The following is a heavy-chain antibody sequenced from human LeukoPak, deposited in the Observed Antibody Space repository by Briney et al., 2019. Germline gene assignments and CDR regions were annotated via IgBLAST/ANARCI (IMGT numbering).Heavy chain of an antibody. Sequence: SETLSLTCAVSGGSITNHWWSGIRQPPGKGLEWIAYLFYTGSTSYNPSLKSRVTISMDTSKSQVSLKLSSVTAADTAVYYCARHSSITGGRLSGYWLDPWGQGTLVTVSS. CDR2: LFYTGST. D-gene: IGHD7-27*01. V-gene: IGHV4-59*08. CDR3: ARHSSITGGRLSGYWLDP. J-gene: IGHJ5*02. CDR1: GGSITNHW.